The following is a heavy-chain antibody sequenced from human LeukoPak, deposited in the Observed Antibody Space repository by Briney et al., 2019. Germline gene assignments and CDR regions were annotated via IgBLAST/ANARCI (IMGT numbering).Heavy chain of an antibody. CDR2: IYPGDSDT. CDR3: ARRSTISARLFDS. CDR1: GYSFTKYW. D-gene: IGHD6-6*01. Sequence: GESLKISCKGSGYSFTKYWIGWVRQMPGKGLEWMGIIYPGDSDTRYSPSFQGQVTISADKSISTAYLQWSSLKASDTAMYYCARRSTISARLFDSWGQGTLVTVSS. J-gene: IGHJ4*02. V-gene: IGHV5-51*01.